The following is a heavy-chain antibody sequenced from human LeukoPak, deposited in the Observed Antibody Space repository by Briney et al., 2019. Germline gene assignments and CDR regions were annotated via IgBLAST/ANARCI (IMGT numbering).Heavy chain of an antibody. Sequence: ASVKVSCKASGYTFTSYGISWVRQAPGQGLEWMGWISAYNGNTNYAQKLQGRVTMTTDTSTSTAYMELSRLRSDDTAVYYCARVKASRIQLWTRIFDYWGQGTLVTVSS. CDR2: ISAYNGNT. CDR1: GYTFTSYG. CDR3: ARVKASRIQLWTRIFDY. J-gene: IGHJ4*02. V-gene: IGHV1-18*01. D-gene: IGHD5-18*01.